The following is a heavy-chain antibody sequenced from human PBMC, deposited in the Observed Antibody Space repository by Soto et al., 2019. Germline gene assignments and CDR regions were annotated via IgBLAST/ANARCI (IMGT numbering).Heavy chain of an antibody. V-gene: IGHV1-69*13. CDR1: GGTFSSYA. D-gene: IGHD3-22*01. Sequence: SVKVSCKASGGTFSSYAISWVRQAPGQGLEWMGGIIPIFGTANYAQKFQGRVTITADESTSTAYMELSSLRSEDTAVYYCARERGGYSYYFDYWGQGTLVTVSS. CDR2: IIPIFGTA. CDR3: ARERGGYSYYFDY. J-gene: IGHJ4*02.